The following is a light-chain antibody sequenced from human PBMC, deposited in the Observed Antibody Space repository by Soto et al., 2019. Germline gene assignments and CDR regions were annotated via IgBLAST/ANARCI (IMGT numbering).Light chain of an antibody. V-gene: IGLV1-40*01. CDR1: SSNVGAGYD. CDR3: QSYDSSLRV. J-gene: IGLJ3*02. CDR2: ANN. Sequence: QSVLTQPPSASGTPGQRVTISCSGSSSNVGAGYDVHWYQHLPGTAPKLLIYANNNRPSGVPDRFSGSKSGTSASLAITGLQAEDEADYYCQSYDSSLRVFGGGTKVTVL.